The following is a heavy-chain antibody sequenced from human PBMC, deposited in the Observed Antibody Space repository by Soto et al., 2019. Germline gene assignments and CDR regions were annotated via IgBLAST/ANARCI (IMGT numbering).Heavy chain of an antibody. D-gene: IGHD2-21*01. CDR3: ARGDTEYFQH. Sequence: SETLSLTCTVSGCSIISGGYYWSWIRQHPGKGLEWIGYIYYSGSTYYNPSLKSRVTISVDTSKNQFSLKLSSVTAADTAVYYCARGDTEYFQHWGQGTLVTVSS. J-gene: IGHJ1*01. V-gene: IGHV4-31*03. CDR1: GCSIISGGYY. CDR2: IYYSGST.